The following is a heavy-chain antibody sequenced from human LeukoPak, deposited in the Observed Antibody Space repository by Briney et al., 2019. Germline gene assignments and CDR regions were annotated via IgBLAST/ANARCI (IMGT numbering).Heavy chain of an antibody. D-gene: IGHD3-22*01. CDR3: AKDSTDYYDSSGYYSTGGYFDY. J-gene: IGHJ4*02. V-gene: IGHV3-11*01. CDR1: GFTFSDCY. Sequence: PGGSLRLSCAASGFTFSDCYMSWIRQAPGKGLEWVSYISSSGSTIYYADSVKGRFTISRDNAKNSLYLQMNSLRAEDTAVYYCAKDSTDYYDSSGYYSTGGYFDYWGQGTLVTVSS. CDR2: ISSSGSTI.